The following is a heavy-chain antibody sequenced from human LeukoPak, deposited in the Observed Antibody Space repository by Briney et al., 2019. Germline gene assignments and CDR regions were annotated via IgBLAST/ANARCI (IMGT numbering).Heavy chain of an antibody. D-gene: IGHD1-26*01. CDR1: GFTFSSYG. V-gene: IGHV3-30*03. Sequence: QIGGSLRLSCAASGFTFSSYGMHWVRQAPGKGLEWVAIISYDGSNKYYADSVKGRFTISRDNSKNTVYLQMNSLRAEDTAVYYCAREGTTTSFDYWGQGTLVTVSS. J-gene: IGHJ4*02. CDR3: AREGTTTSFDY. CDR2: ISYDGSNK.